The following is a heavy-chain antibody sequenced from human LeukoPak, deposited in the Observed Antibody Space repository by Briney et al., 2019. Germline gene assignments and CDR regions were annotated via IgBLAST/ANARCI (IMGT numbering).Heavy chain of an antibody. Sequence: ASVKVSCKASGYTFTSYAMHWVRQAPGQRLEWMGWINAGNGNTKYSQKFQGRVTITRDTSASTAYMELSSLRSEDTAVYYCARVRSWLTMIDAFDIWGQGTMVTVSS. CDR1: GYTFTSYA. D-gene: IGHD3-22*01. CDR2: INAGNGNT. CDR3: ARVRSWLTMIDAFDI. V-gene: IGHV1-3*01. J-gene: IGHJ3*02.